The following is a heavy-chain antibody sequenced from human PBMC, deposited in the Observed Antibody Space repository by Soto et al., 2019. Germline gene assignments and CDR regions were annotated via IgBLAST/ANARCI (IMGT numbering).Heavy chain of an antibody. V-gene: IGHV1-46*01. CDR3: ARGDNDY. Sequence: ASVKVSCKASGYSFTNYYVQWVRQAPAQGLEWMGVIHPDGGHTTYSQRFQDRVTMTRDTFTSTIYMELSGLRSEDTAVYYCARGDNDYWGQGTLVTVSS. J-gene: IGHJ4*02. CDR2: IHPDGGHT. CDR1: GYSFTNYY.